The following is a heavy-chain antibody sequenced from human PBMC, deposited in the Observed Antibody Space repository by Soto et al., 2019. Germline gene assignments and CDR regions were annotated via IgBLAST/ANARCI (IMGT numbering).Heavy chain of an antibody. CDR2: IIPMVGIP. CDR1: GGTLNKHA. J-gene: IGHJ3*01. V-gene: IGHV1-69*01. CDR3: ASGGTSGWLKRAYDV. Sequence: QVQLVQSGAEVKKPGSSVKVSCRASGGTLNKHAITWVRRAPGQGLEWLGGIIPMVGIPNYPQKSQARVTIIADDPTNTSHMELIGLTSDDTAVYYCASGGTSGWLKRAYDVWGQATMVTVSS. D-gene: IGHD6-19*01.